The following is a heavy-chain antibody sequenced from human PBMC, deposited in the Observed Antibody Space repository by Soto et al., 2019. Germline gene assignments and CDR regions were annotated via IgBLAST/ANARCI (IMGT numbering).Heavy chain of an antibody. CDR2: FNTYNGNT. D-gene: IGHD5-18*01. CDR3: ARERGGYSYGDY. J-gene: IGHJ4*02. Sequence: QVQLVQSGAEVKKPGASVKVSCKASGYIFSSYGITWVRQAPGQRLEWMGWFNTYNGNTNYAQKLQGRVTMTTDTPTSTAYMELRSRRSDATAVYYCARERGGYSYGDYWGQGARVTVSS. CDR1: GYIFSSYG. V-gene: IGHV1-18*01.